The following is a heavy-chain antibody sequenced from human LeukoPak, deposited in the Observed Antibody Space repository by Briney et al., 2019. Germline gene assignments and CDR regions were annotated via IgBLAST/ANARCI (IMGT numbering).Heavy chain of an antibody. CDR2: ISSSSSTI. J-gene: IGHJ3*02. V-gene: IGHV3-48*02. CDR1: GFTFSSYS. Sequence: GGSLRLSCAASGFTFSSYSMNWVRQAPGKGLEWVSYISSSSSTIYYADSVKGRFTISRDNAKNSLYLQMNSLRDEDTAVYYCESPGPRTSWNAFDIWGQGTMVTVSS. D-gene: IGHD2-2*01. CDR3: ESPGPRTSWNAFDI.